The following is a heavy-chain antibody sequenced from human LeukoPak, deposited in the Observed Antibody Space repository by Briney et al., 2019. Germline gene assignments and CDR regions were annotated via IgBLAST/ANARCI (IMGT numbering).Heavy chain of an antibody. Sequence: GASVKVSCKASGGTFSSYAISWVRQAPGQGLEWMGGIIPIFGTANYAQKFQGRVTITADESTSTAYMELSSLRSEDTAVYYCARGSYYGSGSYSGPFLDFDYWGQGTLVTVSS. V-gene: IGHV1-69*13. CDR2: IIPIFGTA. J-gene: IGHJ4*02. CDR3: ARGSYYGSGSYSGPFLDFDY. D-gene: IGHD3-10*01. CDR1: GGTFSSYA.